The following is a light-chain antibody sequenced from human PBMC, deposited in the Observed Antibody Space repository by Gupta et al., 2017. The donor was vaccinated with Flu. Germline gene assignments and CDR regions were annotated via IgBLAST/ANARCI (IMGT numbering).Light chain of an antibody. Sequence: QLVLTQSPSASASLGASVKLTCTLSSGHSSYAITWHQQQPDKGPRYLMKVNSDGSHNKGDGIPDRFSGSSSGAERYLTIASLQSEDEDYYYCQTWGTGIVVFGGGTKLTVL. J-gene: IGLJ2*01. CDR3: QTWGTGIVV. V-gene: IGLV4-69*01. CDR1: SGHSSYA. CDR2: VNSDGSH.